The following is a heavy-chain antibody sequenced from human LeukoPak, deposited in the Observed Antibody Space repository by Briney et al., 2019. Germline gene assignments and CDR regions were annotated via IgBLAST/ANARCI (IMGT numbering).Heavy chain of an antibody. J-gene: IGHJ6*02. CDR2: ISGSSSYI. D-gene: IGHD2-2*01. V-gene: IGHV3-21*01. CDR3: ARDGSVVPAAMDGDYYYYGMDV. Sequence: PGGSLRLSCAASGFTFSSYSMNWVRQAPGKGLEWVSSISGSSSYIYYADSVKGRFTISRDNAKNSLYLQMNSLRAEDTAVYYCARDGSVVPAAMDGDYYYYGMDVWGQGTTVTVSS. CDR1: GFTFSSYS.